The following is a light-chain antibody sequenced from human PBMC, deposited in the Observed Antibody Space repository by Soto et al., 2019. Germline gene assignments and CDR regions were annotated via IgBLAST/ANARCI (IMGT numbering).Light chain of an antibody. CDR3: QQRSNWPAIT. V-gene: IGKV3-11*01. Sequence: IVLVQSPGTLSLSPGALAPLSCRARTSVSNNYLAWSEHTPGQHPRLLIYAASNRATGIPARFSGSGSWTDFSLSISSLEPEDFAVYYCQQRSNWPAITFGQGTRLENK. CDR1: TSVSNNY. J-gene: IGKJ5*01. CDR2: AAS.